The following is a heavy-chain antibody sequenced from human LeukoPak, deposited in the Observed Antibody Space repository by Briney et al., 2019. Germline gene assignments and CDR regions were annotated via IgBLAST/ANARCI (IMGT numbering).Heavy chain of an antibody. Sequence: GGSLRLSCGASGFTFSDSYMSWIRQAPGKGLEWVSYISSSGSTIYYADSVKGRFTISRDNAKNSLYLRMNSLRAEDTAVYYCAELGITMIGGVWGKGTTVTISS. J-gene: IGHJ6*04. V-gene: IGHV3-11*04. CDR2: ISSSGSTI. D-gene: IGHD3-10*02. CDR3: AELGITMIGGV. CDR1: GFTFSDSY.